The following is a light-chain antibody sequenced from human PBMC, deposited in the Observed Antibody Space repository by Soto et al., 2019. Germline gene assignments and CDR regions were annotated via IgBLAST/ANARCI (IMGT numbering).Light chain of an antibody. CDR3: QQFSSYPLT. J-gene: IGKJ4*01. V-gene: IGKV3-20*01. Sequence: EIVMTQSPATLSVSPGERATLSCRASQSVGNYLAWYQQKPGQAPRLLIYDASSRATGIPDRFSGGGSGTDFTLTISRLEPEDFAVYYCQQFSSYPLTFGGGTKVDIK. CDR1: QSVGNY. CDR2: DAS.